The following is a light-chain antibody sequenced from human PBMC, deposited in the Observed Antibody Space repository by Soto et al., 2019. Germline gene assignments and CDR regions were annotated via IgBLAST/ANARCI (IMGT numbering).Light chain of an antibody. CDR1: SSDVGSYNL. CDR2: EVS. J-gene: IGLJ1*01. Sequence: QSALTQPASVSGSPGQSITISCTGTSSDVGSYNLVSWYQQHPGKAPKLMIYEVSKRLSGVSNRFSGSKSGNTASLTISGLQAEDEADYYCCSYAGSRTTPYVFGTGTRSPS. CDR3: CSYAGSRTTPYV. V-gene: IGLV2-23*02.